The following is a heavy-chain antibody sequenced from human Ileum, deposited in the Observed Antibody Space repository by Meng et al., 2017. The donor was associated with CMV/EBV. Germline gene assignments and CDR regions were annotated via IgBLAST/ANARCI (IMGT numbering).Heavy chain of an antibody. Sequence: SGYSLNELSIHWVRQAPGKGLEWIGNLDPEDGEVTYTQKFQGRVIVTEDRSTDTAYMELRSLRSEDTAMYFCASEERGLSGSGSFFYWGQGSLVTVSS. V-gene: IGHV1-24*01. J-gene: IGHJ4*02. D-gene: IGHD3-10*01. CDR3: ASEERGLSGSGSFFY. CDR1: GYSLNELS. CDR2: LDPEDGEV.